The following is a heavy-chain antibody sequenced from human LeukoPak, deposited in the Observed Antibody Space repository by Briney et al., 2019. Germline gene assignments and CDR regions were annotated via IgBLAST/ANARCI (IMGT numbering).Heavy chain of an antibody. CDR1: GFTFSSYG. V-gene: IGHV3-30*02. Sequence: GGSLRLSCAASGFTFSSYGMHWVRQAPGKGLEWVAVIWYDGSNKYYADSVKGRFTISRDNSKNTLYLQMNSLRAEDTAVYYCAKLFNIAVAGTSFDYWGQGTLVTVSS. CDR3: AKLFNIAVAGTSFDY. CDR2: IWYDGSNK. D-gene: IGHD6-19*01. J-gene: IGHJ4*02.